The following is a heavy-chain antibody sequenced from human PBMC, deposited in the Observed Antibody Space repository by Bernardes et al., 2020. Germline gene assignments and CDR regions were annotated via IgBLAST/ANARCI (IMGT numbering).Heavy chain of an antibody. CDR1: GFTFSSYW. Sequence: GGSLRLSCAASGFTFSSYWMNWVRQAPGKGLEWVATIKHDGSDTYYADSVKGRFTISRDNAKNSLYLQMNSLRTEDTAVYYCARVFTAVYCSGGICYRWSIDLWSRGTLVTVSS. J-gene: IGHJ2*01. CDR2: IKHDGSDT. V-gene: IGHV3-7*01. CDR3: ARVFTAVYCSGGICYRWSIDL. D-gene: IGHD2-15*01.